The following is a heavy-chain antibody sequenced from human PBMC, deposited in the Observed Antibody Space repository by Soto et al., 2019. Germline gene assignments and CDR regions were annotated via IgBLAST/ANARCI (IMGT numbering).Heavy chain of an antibody. J-gene: IGHJ4*02. CDR1: GGTFSSYA. Sequence: QVQLVQSGAEVKKPGSSVKVSCKASGGTFSSYAISWVRQAPGQGLEWMGGIIPIFGTANYAQKFQGRVTITADKSTSTAYMELSSLRSEDTAVYYCAIFGENYYDSSGYYPLDYWGQGTLVTVSS. CDR2: IIPIFGTA. V-gene: IGHV1-69*06. D-gene: IGHD3-22*01. CDR3: AIFGENYYDSSGYYPLDY.